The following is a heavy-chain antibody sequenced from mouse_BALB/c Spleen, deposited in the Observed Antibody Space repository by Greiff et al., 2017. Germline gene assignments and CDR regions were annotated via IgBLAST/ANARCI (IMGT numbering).Heavy chain of an antibody. J-gene: IGHJ4*01. CDR2: IDPANGNT. D-gene: IGHD1-1*01. V-gene: IGHV14-3*02. Sequence: VQLKESGAELVKPGASVKLSCTASGFTFTDTYMHWVKQRPEQGLEWIGRIDPANGNTKYDPKFKGKATITADTSSNTAYLQLSSLTSEDTAVDYCAPHLTTEGAMDYWGQGTSVTVSS. CDR1: GFTFTDTY. CDR3: APHLTTEGAMDY.